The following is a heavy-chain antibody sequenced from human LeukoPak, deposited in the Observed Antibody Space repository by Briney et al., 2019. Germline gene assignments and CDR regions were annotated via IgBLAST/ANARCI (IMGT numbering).Heavy chain of an antibody. Sequence: GASVKVSCKASGYTFTSYGISWVRQAPGQGLEWMGWISAYNGNTNYAQKLQGRVTMTTDTSTSTAYMELRSLRSDDTAVYYCARDFIALGYCSSTSCYGAFDYWGQGTLVTVSS. D-gene: IGHD2-2*03. CDR1: GYTFTSYG. V-gene: IGHV1-18*01. CDR2: ISAYNGNT. J-gene: IGHJ4*02. CDR3: ARDFIALGYCSSTSCYGAFDY.